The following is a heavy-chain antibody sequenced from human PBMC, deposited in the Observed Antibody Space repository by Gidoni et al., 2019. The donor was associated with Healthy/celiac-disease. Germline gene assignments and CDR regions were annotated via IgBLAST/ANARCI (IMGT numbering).Heavy chain of an antibody. D-gene: IGHD6-13*01. CDR3: ANPMGQQLGPSSAIDAFDI. J-gene: IGHJ3*02. Sequence: EVQLLESGGGLVQPGGSLRLSCAASGFTFSSYAMSWVRQAPGKGLEWVSAISGSGGSTYYADSVKGRFTISRDNSKNTLYLQMNSLRAEDTAVYYCANPMGQQLGPSSAIDAFDIWGQGTMVTVSS. V-gene: IGHV3-23*01. CDR1: GFTFSSYA. CDR2: ISGSGGST.